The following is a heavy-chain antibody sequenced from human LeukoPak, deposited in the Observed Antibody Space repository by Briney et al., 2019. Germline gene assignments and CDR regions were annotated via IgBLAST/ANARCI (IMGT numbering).Heavy chain of an antibody. CDR3: AKPPSGVYYYDSSGYYPFDY. V-gene: IGHV3-23*01. J-gene: IGHJ4*02. CDR1: GFTFSSYA. D-gene: IGHD3-22*01. CDR2: TSGSGGST. Sequence: GGSLRLSCAASGFTFSSYAMSWVRQAPGKGLEWVSATSGSGGSTYYADSVKGRFTISRDNSKNTLYLQMNSLRAEDTAVYYCAKPPSGVYYYDSSGYYPFDYWGQGTLVTVSS.